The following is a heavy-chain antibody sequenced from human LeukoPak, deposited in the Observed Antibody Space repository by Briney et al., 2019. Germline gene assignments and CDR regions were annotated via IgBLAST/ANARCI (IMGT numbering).Heavy chain of an antibody. Sequence: SVKVSCKASGYTFTSYYMHWVRQAPGQGLEWMGIINPSGGSTSYAQKFQGRVTMTRDTSTSTVYMELSSLRSEDTAVYYCAREFIAAAGEMDGDYWGQGTLVTVSS. CDR1: GYTFTSYY. V-gene: IGHV1-46*01. J-gene: IGHJ4*02. CDR3: AREFIAAAGEMDGDY. D-gene: IGHD6-13*01. CDR2: INPSGGST.